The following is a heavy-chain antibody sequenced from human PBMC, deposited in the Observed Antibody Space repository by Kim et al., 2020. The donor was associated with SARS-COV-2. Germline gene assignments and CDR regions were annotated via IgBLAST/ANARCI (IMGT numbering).Heavy chain of an antibody. Sequence: ASVKVSCKASGYTFTSYAMHWVRQAPGQRLEWMGWINAGNGNTKYSQKFQGRVTITRDTSASTAYMELSSLRSEDTAVYYCAREGSSGWLPRSDYYYGMDVWGQGTTVTVSS. J-gene: IGHJ6*02. D-gene: IGHD6-19*01. V-gene: IGHV1-3*01. CDR1: GYTFTSYA. CDR2: INAGNGNT. CDR3: AREGSSGWLPRSDYYYGMDV.